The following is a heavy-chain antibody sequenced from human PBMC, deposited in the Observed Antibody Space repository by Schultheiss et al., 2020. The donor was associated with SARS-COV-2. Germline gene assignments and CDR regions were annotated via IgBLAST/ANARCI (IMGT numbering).Heavy chain of an antibody. CDR2: IKQDGSEK. CDR1: GFTFITYG. D-gene: IGHD6-19*01. CDR3: ARDTSSGWRKLNDYGMDV. Sequence: GGSLRLSCAVSGFTFITYGMNWVRQAPGKGLEWVANIKQDGSEKYYVDSVKGRFTISRDNAKNSLYLQMNSLRAEDTAVYYCARDTSSGWRKLNDYGMDVWGQGTTVTVSS. J-gene: IGHJ6*02. V-gene: IGHV3-7*03.